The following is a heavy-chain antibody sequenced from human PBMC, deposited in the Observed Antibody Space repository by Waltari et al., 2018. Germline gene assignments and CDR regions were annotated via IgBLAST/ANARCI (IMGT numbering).Heavy chain of an antibody. CDR2: IYYSGST. J-gene: IGHJ4*02. D-gene: IGHD1-26*01. CDR1: GGSISSSSYY. V-gene: IGHV4-39*07. Sequence: QLQLQESGPGLVKPSETLSLTCTVSGGSISSSSYYWGWLRQPPGKGLEWIGSIYYSGSTYYNPSLESRVTISVDTSKNQFSLKLSSVTAADTAVYYCARVFGGSYYEPDYWGQGTLVTVSS. CDR3: ARVFGGSYYEPDY.